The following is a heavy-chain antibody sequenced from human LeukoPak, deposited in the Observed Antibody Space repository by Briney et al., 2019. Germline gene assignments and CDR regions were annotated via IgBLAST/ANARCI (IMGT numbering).Heavy chain of an antibody. V-gene: IGHV1-18*01. D-gene: IGHD6-13*01. Sequence: ASVKVSCKASGYTFTSYGISWVRQAPGQGLEWMGWISAYNGNTNYAQKFQGRVTMTRDTSISTAYMELSRLRSDDTAVYYCARGMRSSSAGWYYYYMDVWGKGTTVTVSS. J-gene: IGHJ6*03. CDR2: ISAYNGNT. CDR3: ARGMRSSSAGWYYYYMDV. CDR1: GYTFTSYG.